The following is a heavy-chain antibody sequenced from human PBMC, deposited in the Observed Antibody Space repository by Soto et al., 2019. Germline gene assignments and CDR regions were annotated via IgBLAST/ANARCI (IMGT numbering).Heavy chain of an antibody. Sequence: GASVKVCCKASGGTFSSYAISWVRQAPGQGLEWMGGIIPIFGTANYAQKFQGRVTITADESTSTAYMELSSLRSEDTAVYYCARARLLRYFDWLSSGGPNFDYWGQGTLVTVSS. CDR3: ARARLLRYFDWLSSGGPNFDY. V-gene: IGHV1-69*13. CDR1: GGTFSSYA. D-gene: IGHD3-9*01. J-gene: IGHJ4*02. CDR2: IIPIFGTA.